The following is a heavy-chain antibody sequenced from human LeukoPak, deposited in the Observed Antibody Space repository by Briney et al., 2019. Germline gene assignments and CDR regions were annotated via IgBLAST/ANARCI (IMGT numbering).Heavy chain of an antibody. Sequence: GGSLRLSCAVSGFTFTNYWMSWARQSPGKGLEWVANIYLDGSRAYYVDSVKGRFTISRDNAKNSLYLQMNSLRVEDTAVYYCARTQVGFGELLSYMDVWGKGTTVTISS. CDR1: GFTFTNYW. CDR2: IYLDGSRA. V-gene: IGHV3-7*01. CDR3: ARTQVGFGELLSYMDV. D-gene: IGHD3-10*01. J-gene: IGHJ6*03.